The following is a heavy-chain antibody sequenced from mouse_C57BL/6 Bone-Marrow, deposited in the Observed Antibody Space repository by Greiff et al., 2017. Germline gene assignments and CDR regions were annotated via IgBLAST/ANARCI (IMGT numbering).Heavy chain of an antibody. D-gene: IGHD1-1*02. CDR2: ISPNNGGT. CDR3: ARRWLSLFDY. Sequence: EVQLLQSGPELVKPGASVKIPCKASGYTFTDYNMAWVKQSPGKSLEWIGDISPNNGGTFYNHKFKGKATFSVDNSSSTAYMELRSLTSEDTADYYCARRWLSLFDYWGQGTTLTVSS. J-gene: IGHJ2*01. V-gene: IGHV1-18*01. CDR1: GYTFTDYN.